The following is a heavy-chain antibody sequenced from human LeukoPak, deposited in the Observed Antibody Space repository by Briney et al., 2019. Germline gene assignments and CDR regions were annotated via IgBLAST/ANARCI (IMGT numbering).Heavy chain of an antibody. V-gene: IGHV4-4*07. D-gene: IGHD3-3*01. CDR3: ARDFRGGYDFWSGYYTPYYFDC. Sequence: SETLSLTCTVSGGSLSSYYWSWIRQPAGKGLEWIGRIYTSGSTYYNPSLKSRVPISVDTSKNHFSLKLSSVTAAATALHYCARDFRGGYDFWSGYYTPYYFDCWGQGTLVTVSS. CDR2: IYTSGST. J-gene: IGHJ4*02. CDR1: GGSLSSYY.